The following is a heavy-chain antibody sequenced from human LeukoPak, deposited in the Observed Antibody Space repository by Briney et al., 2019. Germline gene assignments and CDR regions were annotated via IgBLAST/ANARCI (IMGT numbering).Heavy chain of an antibody. V-gene: IGHV3-30*03. Sequence: GGSLRLSCAASGFTVSSNYMNWVRQAPGKGLEWVAVISYDGSNKYYADSVKGRFTISRDNSKNTLYLQMNSLRAEDTAVYYCAHGSMYQLDYWGQGTLVTVSS. CDR2: ISYDGSNK. J-gene: IGHJ4*02. D-gene: IGHD2-2*01. CDR3: AHGSMYQLDY. CDR1: GFTVSSNY.